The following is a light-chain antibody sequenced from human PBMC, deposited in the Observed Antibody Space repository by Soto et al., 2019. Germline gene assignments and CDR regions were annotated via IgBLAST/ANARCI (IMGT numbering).Light chain of an antibody. CDR3: QHCADSCCT. CDR2: TTS. CDR1: QSVTMC. V-gene: IGKV1-5*03. Sequence: DIHMTQSPATLSASVGDRVTITCRASQSVTMCLAWYQQKPGKAPNLLIYTTSSLESGVPSRFSGSGSGTEFTLTISSLQPEDFAAYYCQHCADSCCTFGQGTKVEVK. J-gene: IGKJ1*01.